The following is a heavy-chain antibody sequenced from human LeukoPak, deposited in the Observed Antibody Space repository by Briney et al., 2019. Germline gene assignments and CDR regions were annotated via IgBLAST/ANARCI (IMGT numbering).Heavy chain of an antibody. J-gene: IGHJ6*02. CDR3: ARGEIVVVPAPYGMDV. V-gene: IGHV1-18*01. D-gene: IGHD2-2*01. Sequence: GASVKVSCKASGYTFTSYGISWVRQAPGQGLEWMGWISAYNGNTNYAQKLQGRVTMTTDRSTSTAYMELRSLRSDDTAVYYCARGEIVVVPAPYGMDVWGQGTTVTVSS. CDR1: GYTFTSYG. CDR2: ISAYNGNT.